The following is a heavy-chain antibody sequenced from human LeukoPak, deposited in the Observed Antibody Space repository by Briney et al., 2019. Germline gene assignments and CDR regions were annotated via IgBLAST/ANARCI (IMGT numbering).Heavy chain of an antibody. V-gene: IGHV1-2*02. CDR1: GYTFTGYY. Sequence: GASVKVSCKASGYTFTGYYMHWVRQAPGQGLEWMGWINPNSGGTNYAQKFQGRVTMTRDTSISTAYMELSRLRSDDTAVYYCARGVIVVVPAAMGEYWGQGTLVIVSS. CDR3: ARGVIVVVPAAMGEY. D-gene: IGHD2-2*01. J-gene: IGHJ4*02. CDR2: INPNSGGT.